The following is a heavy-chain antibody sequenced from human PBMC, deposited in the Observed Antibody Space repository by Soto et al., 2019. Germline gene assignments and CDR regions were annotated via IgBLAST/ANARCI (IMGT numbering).Heavy chain of an antibody. CDR3: ARQTYYYDSSGYYLSLNWFDP. D-gene: IGHD3-22*01. CDR2: IIPIFGTA. Sequence: GASVKVSCKASGGTFSSYAISWVRQAPGQGLEWMGGIIPIFGTANYAQKFQGRVTITADESTSTAYMELSSLRSEDTAVYYCARQTYYYDSSGYYLSLNWFDPWGQGTLVTVS. CDR1: GGTFSSYA. J-gene: IGHJ5*02. V-gene: IGHV1-69*13.